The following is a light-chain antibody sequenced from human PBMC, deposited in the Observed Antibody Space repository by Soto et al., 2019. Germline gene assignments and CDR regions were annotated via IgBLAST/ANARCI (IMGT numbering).Light chain of an antibody. J-gene: IGKJ1*01. CDR2: DAS. CDR3: QQRSHWPWT. V-gene: IGKV3-11*01. CDR1: QSVSSY. Sequence: EIVLTQSPAALSLSPGQRATLSCRASQSVSSYLVWYQQKPGQAPRLLIYDASNRATGIPARFSGSGSGTDFTLTISSLEPEDFAVYYCQQRSHWPWTFGLGTKVDI.